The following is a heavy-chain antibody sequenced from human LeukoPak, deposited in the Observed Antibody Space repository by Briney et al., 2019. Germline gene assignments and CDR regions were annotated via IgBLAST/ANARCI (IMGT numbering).Heavy chain of an antibody. CDR1: RFTFSNYW. V-gene: IGHV3-7*01. J-gene: IGHJ4*02. Sequence: PGGSLRLSCAASRFTFSNYWMSWVRQAPGKGLEWVANINQDGSERYYVDSVKGRFTISRDNTKNSLYLQMNSLRAEDTAVYYCARDSKPVPSSTSCSFFDYWGQGTLVTVSS. CDR2: INQDGSER. D-gene: IGHD2-2*01. CDR3: ARDSKPVPSSTSCSFFDY.